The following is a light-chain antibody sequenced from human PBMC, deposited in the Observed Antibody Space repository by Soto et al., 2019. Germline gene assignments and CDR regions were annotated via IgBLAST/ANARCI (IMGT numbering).Light chain of an antibody. CDR2: GAS. V-gene: IGKV3-15*01. Sequence: EIVRIQSPPKRVVYGKEGAPRGCRTSQSVSSNLAWYQQKPGQAPRLLIYGASTRATGIPARFSGSGSGTEFTLTIRRLQPSDFAVYYCQEYNYWPQGTCGQGTKVDIK. CDR1: QSVSSN. CDR3: QEYNYWPQGT. J-gene: IGKJ1*01.